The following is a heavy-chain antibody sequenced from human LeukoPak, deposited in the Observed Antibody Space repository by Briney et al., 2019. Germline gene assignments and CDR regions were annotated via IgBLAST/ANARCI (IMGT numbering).Heavy chain of an antibody. CDR1: GFTFSSYW. V-gene: IGHV3-7*01. J-gene: IGHJ4*02. CDR2: IKQDGSET. D-gene: IGHD6-13*01. CDR3: ASDRTSIAAAGTLSGFDY. Sequence: GGSLRLSCAASGFTFSSYWMNWVRQAPGKGLEWVANIKQDGSETYYADSVKGRFTISRDNSKNTLYLQMNSLRAEDTAVYYCASDRTSIAAAGTLSGFDYWGQGTLVTVSS.